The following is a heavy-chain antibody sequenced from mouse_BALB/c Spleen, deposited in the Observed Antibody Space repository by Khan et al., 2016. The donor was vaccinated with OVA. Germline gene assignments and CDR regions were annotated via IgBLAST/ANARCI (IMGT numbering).Heavy chain of an antibody. Sequence: EVQLQESGPGLVKPSQSLSLTCTVTGYSITSNYAWNWIRQFPGNKLAWMGYISYSGRTSYIPSLKSRISITRDTSKNQFFLQLNSVTTEDTATYYCARGNYYGYAMDYWGQGTSVTVSS. D-gene: IGHD1-1*01. CDR1: GYSITSNYA. CDR2: ISYSGRT. V-gene: IGHV3-2*02. J-gene: IGHJ4*01. CDR3: ARGNYYGYAMDY.